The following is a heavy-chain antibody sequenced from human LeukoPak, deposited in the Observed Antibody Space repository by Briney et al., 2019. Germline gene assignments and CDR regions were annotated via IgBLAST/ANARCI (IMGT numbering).Heavy chain of an antibody. CDR2: INPNSGGT. V-gene: IGHV1-2*02. CDR3: ATRQDYSGSYYFNY. D-gene: IGHD1-26*01. J-gene: IGHJ4*02. Sequence: ASVKVSCKASGYTFTGYYMHWVRQAPGQGLEGMGWINPNSGGTNYAQKFQGRVTMTRDASISTAYMELSRLRSGDTAVYYCATRQDYSGSYYFNYWGQGTLVTVSS. CDR1: GYTFTGYY.